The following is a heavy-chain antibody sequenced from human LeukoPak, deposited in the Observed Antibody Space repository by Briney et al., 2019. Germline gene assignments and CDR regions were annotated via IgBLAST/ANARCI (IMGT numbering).Heavy chain of an antibody. CDR1: GGSFSGYY. CDR3: ASAITIFGVVIRGAEY. V-gene: IGHV4-34*01. J-gene: IGHJ4*02. Sequence: SETLSLTCAVYGGSFSGYYWSWIRQPPGKGLEWIGEISHSGSTNYNPSLKSRVTISVDTSKSQFSLKLTSVTAADTAVYYCASAITIFGVVIRGAEYWGQGTLVTVSS. CDR2: ISHSGST. D-gene: IGHD3-3*01.